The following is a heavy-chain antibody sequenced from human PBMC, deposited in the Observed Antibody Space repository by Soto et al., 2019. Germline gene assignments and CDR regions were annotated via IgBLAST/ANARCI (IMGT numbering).Heavy chain of an antibody. Sequence: PSETLSLTCTVSGGSISSGSYYWGWFRQPPGKGLEWIGSIYYSGSTYYNPSLKSRVTISVDTSKNQFSLRLSSVTAADTAVYYCARTYYDFWSGYYYYYYYMDVWGKGTTVTVSS. CDR2: IYYSGST. D-gene: IGHD3-3*01. CDR3: ARTYYDFWSGYYYYYYYMDV. J-gene: IGHJ6*03. V-gene: IGHV4-39*01. CDR1: GGSISSGSYY.